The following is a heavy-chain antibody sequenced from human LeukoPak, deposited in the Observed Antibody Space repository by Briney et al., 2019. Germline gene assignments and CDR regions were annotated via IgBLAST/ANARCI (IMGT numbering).Heavy chain of an antibody. J-gene: IGHJ5*02. CDR1: GYTFTGYY. CDR3: ASSLYYDFWSGYYGFDP. D-gene: IGHD3-3*01. CDR2: INPNSGGT. Sequence: GASVKVSCKASGYTFTGYYMHWVRQAPGQGLEWMGWINPNSGGTNYAQKFQGRVTMTRDTSISTAYMELSRLRSDDTAVYYCASSLYYDFWSGYYGFDPWGQGTLVTVSS. V-gene: IGHV1-2*02.